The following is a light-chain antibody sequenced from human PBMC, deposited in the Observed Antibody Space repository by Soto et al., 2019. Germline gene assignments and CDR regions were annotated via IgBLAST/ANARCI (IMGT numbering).Light chain of an antibody. CDR3: VLYIGSGIWV. Sequence: QTVVTQEPSFSVSPGRTVTLTCGLSSGPVSTSYYPSWYQQTPGQAPRTLIYSTNTRSSGVPDRISGSILGNKAALTITGAQADDESDYYCVLYIGSGIWVFGGGTKVTVL. CDR2: STN. V-gene: IGLV8-61*01. CDR1: SGPVSTSYY. J-gene: IGLJ3*02.